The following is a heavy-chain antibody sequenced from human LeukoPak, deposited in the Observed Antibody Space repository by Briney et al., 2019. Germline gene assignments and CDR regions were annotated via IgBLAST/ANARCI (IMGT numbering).Heavy chain of an antibody. V-gene: IGHV4-34*01. D-gene: IGHD2-15*01. Sequence: SETLSLTCAVYGGSFSGYYWSWIRQPPGKGLEWIGEINHSGSTNYNPSLKSRVTISVDTSKNQFSLKLSSVTAADTAVYYCARGQRRYCSGGSCYSRWFDPWGQGTLVTVSS. J-gene: IGHJ5*02. CDR3: ARGQRRYCSGGSCYSRWFDP. CDR2: INHSGST. CDR1: GGSFSGYY.